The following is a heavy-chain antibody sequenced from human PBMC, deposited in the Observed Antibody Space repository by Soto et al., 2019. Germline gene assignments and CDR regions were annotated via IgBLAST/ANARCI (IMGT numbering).Heavy chain of an antibody. CDR3: ARELGSGSYIDY. D-gene: IGHD3-10*01. Sequence: QLQLQESGPGLVKPSETLSLTCTVSGGSISSSSYYWGWIRQPPGKGLEWIGNIYYTGSTHYNPSRKSRVTMSVDTSKNQFSLKLTSVTAADTAVYYCARELGSGSYIDYWGQGTLVTVSS. CDR2: IYYTGST. CDR1: GGSISSSSYY. J-gene: IGHJ4*02. V-gene: IGHV4-39*01.